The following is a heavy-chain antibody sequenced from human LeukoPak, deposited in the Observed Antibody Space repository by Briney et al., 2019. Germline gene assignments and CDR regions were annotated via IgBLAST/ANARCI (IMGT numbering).Heavy chain of an antibody. CDR2: INHSGST. J-gene: IGHJ3*02. CDR3: ARDIRFGGFGAFDI. V-gene: IGHV4-34*01. Sequence: SETLSLTCAVYGGSFSGYYWSWIRQPPGRGLEWIGEINHSGSTNYNPSLKSRVTISVDRSKNQFSLKLSSVTAADTAVYYCARDIRFGGFGAFDIWGQGTMVTVSS. CDR1: GGSFSGYY. D-gene: IGHD3-10*01.